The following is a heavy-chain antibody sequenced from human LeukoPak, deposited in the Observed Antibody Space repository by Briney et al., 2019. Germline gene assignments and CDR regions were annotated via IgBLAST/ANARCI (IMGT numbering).Heavy chain of an antibody. CDR3: ARGSLEYSSSWYPLFDY. CDR1: GGSFSGYY. J-gene: IGHJ4*02. CDR2: INHSGST. V-gene: IGHV4-34*01. Sequence: TPSETLSLTCAVYGGSFSGYYWSWIRQPPGKGLEWIGEINHSGSTNYNPSLKSRVTISVDTSKNQFSLKLSSVTAADTAVYYCARGSLEYSSSWYPLFDYWGQGTLVTVSS. D-gene: IGHD6-13*01.